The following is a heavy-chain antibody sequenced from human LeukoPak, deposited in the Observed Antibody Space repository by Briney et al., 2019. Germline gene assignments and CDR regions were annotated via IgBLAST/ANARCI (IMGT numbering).Heavy chain of an antibody. Sequence: PSETLSLTCTVSGVSISSYYWSWLRQPPGKGLEWLGYIHYSGSTNYNPSLKSRVTISVDTSKNQFSLKLSSVTAADTAVYYCARVVELSSIAARLDHYHWGQGTLVTVSS. J-gene: IGHJ5*02. D-gene: IGHD6-6*01. CDR1: GVSISSYY. CDR2: IHYSGST. V-gene: IGHV4-59*01. CDR3: ARVVELSSIAARLDHYH.